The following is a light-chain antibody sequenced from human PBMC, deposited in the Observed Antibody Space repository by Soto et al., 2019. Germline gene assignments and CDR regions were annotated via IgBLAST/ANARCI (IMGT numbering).Light chain of an antibody. CDR1: SSDVGANNY. V-gene: IGLV2-14*03. CDR3: GCWRNNSTQV. Sequence: QSVLTQPASVSGSPGQSITISCTGTSSDVGANNYVSWYQQHPGKAPELVIYDVRNRPSGVSDRFSGSKSGNTASLIISGLRAEEEVFFYCGCWRNNSTQVFG. J-gene: IGLJ7*01. CDR2: DVR.